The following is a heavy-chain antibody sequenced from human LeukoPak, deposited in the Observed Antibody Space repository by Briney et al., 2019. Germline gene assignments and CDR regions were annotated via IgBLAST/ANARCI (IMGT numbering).Heavy chain of an antibody. V-gene: IGHV4-4*02. Sequence: SGTLSLTCAVSGGSISSSNWWSWVRQPPGKGLEWIGEIYHSGSTNYNPSLKSRVTISVDKSKNQFSLKLSSVTAADTAVYYCARIVVVPAALGWVDYWGQGTLVTVSS. J-gene: IGHJ4*02. CDR2: IYHSGST. CDR1: GGSISSSNW. CDR3: ARIVVVPAALGWVDY. D-gene: IGHD2-2*01.